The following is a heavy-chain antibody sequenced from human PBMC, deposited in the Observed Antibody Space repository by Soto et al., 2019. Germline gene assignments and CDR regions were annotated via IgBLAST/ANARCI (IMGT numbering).Heavy chain of an antibody. CDR2: ITYDGSFQ. CDR1: GFNFDNYG. J-gene: IGHJ2*01. D-gene: IGHD1-7*01. CDR3: AKDRVGGTFYTPLAF. Sequence: PGGSLRLSCQASGFNFDNYGMHWVRQAPGKGLEWVAVITYDGSFQYYADSVKGRFTISRDNSKNTLSLHLNTLKTEDTALYHCAKDRVGGTFYTPLAFWGHVTLVTASS. V-gene: IGHV3-30*18.